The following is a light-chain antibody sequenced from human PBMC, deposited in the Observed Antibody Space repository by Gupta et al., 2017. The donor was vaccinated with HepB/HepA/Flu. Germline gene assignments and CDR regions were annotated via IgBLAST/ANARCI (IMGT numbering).Light chain of an antibody. Sequence: SYVLTQPPSESVAPGKTARITCGRNNIGSKSVHWYQQRPGQAPVLVVYDDRTRPSGIPVRFSGSNSGNTATLTISRVEAGDEADYYCQVWDNAIDHAVFGGGTKLTVL. J-gene: IGLJ2*01. CDR2: DDR. V-gene: IGLV3-21*03. CDR1: NIGSKS. CDR3: QVWDNAIDHAV.